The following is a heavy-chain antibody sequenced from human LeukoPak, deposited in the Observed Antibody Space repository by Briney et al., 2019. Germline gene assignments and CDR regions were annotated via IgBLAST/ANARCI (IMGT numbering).Heavy chain of an antibody. J-gene: IGHJ4*02. CDR2: ISSSSSYI. CDR3: ARDRILRQFDY. D-gene: IGHD4-17*01. CDR1: GFTFRSHA. V-gene: IGHV3-21*01. Sequence: GGSLRLSCVGSGFTFRSHAMNWVRQAPGKGLEWVSSISSSSSYIYYADSVKGRFTISRDNAKNSLYLQMNSLRAEDTAVYYCARDRILRQFDYWGQGTLVTVSS.